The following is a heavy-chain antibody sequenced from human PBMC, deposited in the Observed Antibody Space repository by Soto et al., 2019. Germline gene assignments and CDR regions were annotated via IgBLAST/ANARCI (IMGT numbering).Heavy chain of an antibody. CDR2: INPSGGST. D-gene: IGHD6-13*01. V-gene: IGHV1-46*03. CDR1: GYTFTSYY. Sequence: GASVKVSCKASGYTFTSYYMHWVRQAPGQGLEWMGIINPSGGSTSYAQKFQGRVTMTRDTSTSTVYMELSSLRSEDTAVYYCASGQQLAANYYYYMDVWGKGTTVTVSS. CDR3: ASGQQLAANYYYYMDV. J-gene: IGHJ6*03.